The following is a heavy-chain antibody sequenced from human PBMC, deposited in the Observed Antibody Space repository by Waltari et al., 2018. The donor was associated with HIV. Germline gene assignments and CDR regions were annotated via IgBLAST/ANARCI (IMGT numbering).Heavy chain of an antibody. CDR1: GGSVRSSSYF. CDR2: IYYTGRA. Sequence: QLQLQESGPGLVKPSETLSLTCAVSGGSVRSSSYFWGWIRQPPVKGLEWVGRIYYTGRAYYNPSLKSRVTISVDTSKNQFSLKVTSVTAADTAVYYCARHALRVGAAYWNFDLWGRGTLVTVSS. J-gene: IGHJ2*01. V-gene: IGHV4-39*01. CDR3: ARHALRVGAAYWNFDL. D-gene: IGHD1-26*01.